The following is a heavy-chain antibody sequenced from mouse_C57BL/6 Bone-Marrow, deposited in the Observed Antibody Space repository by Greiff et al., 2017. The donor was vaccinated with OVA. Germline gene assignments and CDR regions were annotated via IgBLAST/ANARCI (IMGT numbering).Heavy chain of an antibody. Sequence: EVKLVESGGDLVKPGGSLKLSCAASGFTFSSYGMSWVRQTPDKRLEWVATISSGGSYTYYPASVQGRFTISRDNDKNTLYLQMSSLKSEDTTMYCCARRDCYWYFDVWGTGTTVTVSS. CDR1: GFTFSSYG. J-gene: IGHJ1*03. CDR2: ISSGGSYT. V-gene: IGHV5-6*02. CDR3: ARRDCYWYFDV.